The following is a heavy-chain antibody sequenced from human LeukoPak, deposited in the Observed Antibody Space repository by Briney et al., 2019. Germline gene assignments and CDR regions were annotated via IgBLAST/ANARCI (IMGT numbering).Heavy chain of an antibody. CDR2: ISKDGSNE. Sequence: SGGSLRLSCSASEFTFNNYGMHWVRQAPGKGLEWVALISKDGSNEYYADSVKGRFTISRDNSKNTLDLQMNSLRADDTAVYYCAKHSSGITVAGTIQYWGQGTLVTVSS. CDR3: AKHSSGITVAGTIQY. D-gene: IGHD6-19*01. V-gene: IGHV3-30*18. CDR1: EFTFNNYG. J-gene: IGHJ4*02.